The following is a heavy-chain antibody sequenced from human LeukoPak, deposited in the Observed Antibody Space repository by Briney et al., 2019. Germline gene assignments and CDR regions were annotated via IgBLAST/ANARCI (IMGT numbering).Heavy chain of an antibody. D-gene: IGHD4-11*01. V-gene: IGHV3-74*01. CDR2: INSDGSST. CDR1: GFTFSSYW. Sequence: GGSLRLSCAASGFTFSSYWMQWVRQAPEKGLVWVSRINSDGSSTSYADSVKGRFTISRDNAKNTLYLQMNSLRAEDTAVYYCASLTVTTTSTPFFDYWGQGTLVTVSS. CDR3: ASLTVTTTSTPFFDY. J-gene: IGHJ4*02.